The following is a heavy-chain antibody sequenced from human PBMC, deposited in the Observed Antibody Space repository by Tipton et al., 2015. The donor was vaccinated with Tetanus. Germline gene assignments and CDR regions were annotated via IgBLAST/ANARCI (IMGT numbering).Heavy chain of an antibody. CDR2: IYYSGDT. D-gene: IGHD6-13*01. CDR1: GDSISSGGYF. V-gene: IGHV4-31*03. J-gene: IGHJ5*02. Sequence: TLSLTCSVSGDSISSGGYFWNWVRQHPEKGLEWLGYIYYSGDTYSNPSLKSRITMSVDTSKNQFSLKLTSVTAADTAVYYCARGRQRLVPAGFDLWGQGTLVTVSS. CDR3: ARGRQRLVPAGFDL.